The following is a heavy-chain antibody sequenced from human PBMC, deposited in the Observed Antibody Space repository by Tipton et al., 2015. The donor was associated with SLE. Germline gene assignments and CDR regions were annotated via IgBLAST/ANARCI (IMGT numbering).Heavy chain of an antibody. CDR1: GFNFNYYW. Sequence: SLRLSCTASGFNFNYYWMHWVRQVPGKGLLWVSHINSGGTTTTYADSAKGRFTISRDNTKNTLYLQMNSLRVEDTAIYYCAKGMTVASLHGMDVRGQGTTVTVSS. D-gene: IGHD2-21*02. CDR3: AKGMTVASLHGMDV. J-gene: IGHJ6*02. CDR2: INSGGTTT. V-gene: IGHV3-74*01.